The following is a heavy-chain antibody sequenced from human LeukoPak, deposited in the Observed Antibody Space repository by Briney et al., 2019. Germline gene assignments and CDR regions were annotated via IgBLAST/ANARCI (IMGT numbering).Heavy chain of an antibody. J-gene: IGHJ4*02. CDR3: ARDPHPEYSYGYIQVGY. V-gene: IGHV3-74*01. CDR2: INTDGSST. D-gene: IGHD5-18*01. Sequence: GGSLRLSCAASGFTFSSYWMHWVRQAPGKGLVWVSRINTDGSSTSYADSVKGRFTISRDNAKNTLYLQMNSLRAEDTAVYYCARDPHPEYSYGYIQVGYWGQGTLVTVSS. CDR1: GFTFSSYW.